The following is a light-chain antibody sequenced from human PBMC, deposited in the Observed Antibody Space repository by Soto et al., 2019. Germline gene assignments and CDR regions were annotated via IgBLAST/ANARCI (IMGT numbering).Light chain of an antibody. V-gene: IGLV1-40*01. Sequence: QSALTQPPSVSGAPGQRVTFSCTGSSSNIGAGYDVHWYQQFPGTAPKLLIYANNNRPSGVPDRFSGSKSGTSASLAITGLQAEDEADYYCQSYDSSLTALYVFGTGTKLTVL. CDR2: ANN. CDR3: QSYDSSLTALYV. CDR1: SSNIGAGYD. J-gene: IGLJ1*01.